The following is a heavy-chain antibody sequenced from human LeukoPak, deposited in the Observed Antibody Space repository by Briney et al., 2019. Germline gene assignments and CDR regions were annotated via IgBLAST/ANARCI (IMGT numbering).Heavy chain of an antibody. CDR3: ASATHIAVRPFDY. D-gene: IGHD6-19*01. CDR1: GITFSSYP. Sequence: GGSLRLSCAASGITFSSYPMTWVRQAPGKGLEWVSTISGSGGSTYYADSVKGRFTISRDNSKNTLYLQMNSLRAEDTAVYYCASATHIAVRPFDYWGQGTLVTVSS. V-gene: IGHV3-23*01. CDR2: ISGSGGST. J-gene: IGHJ4*02.